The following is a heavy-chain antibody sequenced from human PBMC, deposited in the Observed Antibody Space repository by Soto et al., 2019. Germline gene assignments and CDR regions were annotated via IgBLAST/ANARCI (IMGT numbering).Heavy chain of an antibody. CDR2: IYYSGST. J-gene: IGHJ4*02. D-gene: IGHD4-4*01. V-gene: IGHV4-31*03. CDR3: ARGNDYSNYYFDY. CDR1: GGSISSGGHY. Sequence: PSETLSLTCTVSGGSISSGGHYWSWIRQHPGKGLEWIGYIYYSGSTYYNPSLKSRVTISVDTSKNQFSLKLSSVTAADTAVYYCARGNDYSNYYFDYWGQGTLVTVSS.